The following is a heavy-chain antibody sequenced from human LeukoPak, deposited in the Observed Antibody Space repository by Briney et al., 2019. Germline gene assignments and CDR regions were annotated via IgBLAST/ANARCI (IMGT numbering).Heavy chain of an antibody. J-gene: IGHJ5*02. V-gene: IGHV3-11*01. CDR1: GFTFSDYY. D-gene: IGHD2/OR15-2a*01. Sequence: GGSLRLSCAASGFTFSDYYMSWIRQAPGKGLEWVSYISSSGSTIYYADSVKGRFTISRDNTKNSLYLQMNSLRAEDTAVYYCARESSTTISTWFDPWGQGTLVTVSS. CDR3: ARESSTTISTWFDP. CDR2: ISSSGSTI.